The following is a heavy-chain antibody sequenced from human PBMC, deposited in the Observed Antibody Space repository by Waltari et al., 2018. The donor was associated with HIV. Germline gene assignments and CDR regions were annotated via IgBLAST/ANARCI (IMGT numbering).Heavy chain of an antibody. Sequence: EVQLLESGGGMVQPGGSLRLSCKASGFNFRNFAMCWVRQAPGKGPEWVSALSGSGSTASYADYVKGRLTISRDFSNNTLFLQMNNLRPEDTAVYFCARSMRDLRPSAFDVWGQGTMVAISS. CDR2: LSGSGSTA. CDR3: ARSMRDLRPSAFDV. V-gene: IGHV3-23*01. D-gene: IGHD2-8*01. J-gene: IGHJ3*01. CDR1: GFNFRNFA.